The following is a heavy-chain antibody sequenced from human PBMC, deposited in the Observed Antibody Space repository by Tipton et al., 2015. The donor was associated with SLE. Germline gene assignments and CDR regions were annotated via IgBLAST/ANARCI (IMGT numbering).Heavy chain of an antibody. CDR3: ARVRDSSGPRYYYYYMDV. V-gene: IGHV4-34*09. Sequence: TLSLTCAVYGGSFSGYYWSWIRQPPGKGLEWIGEINHSGSTNYNPSLKSRVTISVDTSKNQFSLKLSSVTAADTAVYYCARVRDSSGPRYYYYYMDVWGKGTTVTVSS. D-gene: IGHD3-22*01. CDR1: GGSFSGYY. J-gene: IGHJ6*03. CDR2: INHSGST.